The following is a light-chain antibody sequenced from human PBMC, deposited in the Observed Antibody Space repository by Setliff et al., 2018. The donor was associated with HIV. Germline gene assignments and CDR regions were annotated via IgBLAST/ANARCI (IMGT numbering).Light chain of an antibody. CDR1: SSDVGSYNL. J-gene: IGLJ1*01. V-gene: IGLV2-14*02. Sequence: QSVLTQPASVSGSPGQSITISCTGTSSDVGSYNLVSWSQQHPGKAPKLMIYDVSKRPSGVSNRFSGAKSGNTASLTISGLQAEDEADYYCSSYTGSNTYIFGSGTKVTVL. CDR3: SSYTGSNTYI. CDR2: DVS.